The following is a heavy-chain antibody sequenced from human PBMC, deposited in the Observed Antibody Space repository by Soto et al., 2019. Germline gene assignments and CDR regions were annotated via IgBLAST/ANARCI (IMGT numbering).Heavy chain of an antibody. CDR1: GGTFSSYA. J-gene: IGHJ4*02. V-gene: IGHV1-69*13. CDR3: ARELVGATSRWLSY. D-gene: IGHD1-26*01. CDR2: IIPIFGTA. Sequence: SVKVSCKASGGTFSSYAISWVRQAPGQGLEWMGGIIPIFGTANYAQKFQGRVTITADESTSTAYMELSSLRSEDTAVYYCARELVGATSRWLSYWGQGTLVTVSS.